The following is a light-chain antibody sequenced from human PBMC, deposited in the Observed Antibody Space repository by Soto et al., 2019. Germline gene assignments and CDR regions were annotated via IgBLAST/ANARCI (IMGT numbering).Light chain of an antibody. Sequence: EIVMTQSPATLSVSPGERAAPSVTASQSVSSNLAWYQQKPGQAPRLLIYGASTRATGIPARFSGSGSGTEFTLTISGLQSEDFAVYYCQQYNNWPPITFGQGTRLEIK. CDR1: QSVSSN. J-gene: IGKJ5*01. CDR3: QQYNNWPPIT. V-gene: IGKV3-15*01. CDR2: GAS.